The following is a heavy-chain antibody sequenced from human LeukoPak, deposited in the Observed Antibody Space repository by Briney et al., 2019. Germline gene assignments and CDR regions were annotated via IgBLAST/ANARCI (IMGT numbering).Heavy chain of an antibody. Sequence: GRSLRPSRAASGFTFRTYTMNWVRQAPGKGLEWVSSISSSSIYIYYTDSVKGRFTISRDNARNSVYLQMNNLRAEDTAVYYCARVNGDYERGGAPDYWGQGTLVTVSS. V-gene: IGHV3-21*01. CDR3: ARVNGDYERGGAPDY. J-gene: IGHJ4*02. CDR1: GFTFRTYT. CDR2: ISSSSIYI. D-gene: IGHD4-17*01.